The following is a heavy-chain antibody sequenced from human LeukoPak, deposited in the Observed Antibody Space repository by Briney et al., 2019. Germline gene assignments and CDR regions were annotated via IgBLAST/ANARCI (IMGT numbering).Heavy chain of an antibody. CDR2: IFPGDSDT. CDR3: AKLYSGRIDY. CDR1: GYSFSNYW. V-gene: IGHV5-51*01. D-gene: IGHD1-26*01. J-gene: IGHJ4*02. Sequence: GESLKISXKGSGYSFSNYWIGWVRQMPGKGLEWMGIIFPGDSDTRYSPSFQDQVTISADKSISTAYLQWNSLKASDTAIYYCAKLYSGRIDYWGQGTLVSVS.